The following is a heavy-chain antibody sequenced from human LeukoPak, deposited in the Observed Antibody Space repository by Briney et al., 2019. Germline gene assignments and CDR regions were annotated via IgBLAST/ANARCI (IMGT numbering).Heavy chain of an antibody. CDR2: INYSGST. CDR3: ARAAEYYDFWSGYSYGFDP. J-gene: IGHJ5*02. Sequence: SETLSLTCTVSGGSISSSSYYWGWIRQPPGKGLEWIGSINYSGSTYYNPSLKSRVTISVDTSKNQFSLKLSSVTAADTAVYYCARAAEYYDFWSGYSYGFDPWGQGTLVTVSS. V-gene: IGHV4-39*07. CDR1: GGSISSSSYY. D-gene: IGHD3-3*01.